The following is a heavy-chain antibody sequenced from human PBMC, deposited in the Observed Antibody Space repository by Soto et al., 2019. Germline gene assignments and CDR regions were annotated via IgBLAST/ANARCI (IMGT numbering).Heavy chain of an antibody. CDR3: ATPAFRGTTGTT. V-gene: IGHV3-23*01. CDR2: ISGSGGNI. J-gene: IGHJ4*02. Sequence: HPGGSLRLSCAASGFTFSRYAMGWVRQAPGKGLEWVSVISGSGGNIHYADSVKGRFTISRDNSKNTLYLQMNSLRVEDTAVYNCATPAFRGTTGTTWGQGLLVTVSP. CDR1: GFTFSRYA. D-gene: IGHD1-1*01.